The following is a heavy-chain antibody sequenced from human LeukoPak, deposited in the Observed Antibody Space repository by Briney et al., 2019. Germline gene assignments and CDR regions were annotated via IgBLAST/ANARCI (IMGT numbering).Heavy chain of an antibody. J-gene: IGHJ4*02. CDR2: INPSGGST. V-gene: IGHV1-46*01. Sequence: GASVKVSCKASGSTFTSYYMHWVRQAPGQGLEWMGIINPSGGSTSYAQKFQGRVTMTRDTSTSTVYMELSSLRSEDTAVYYCARDMTTVTTPDYWGQGTLVTVSS. CDR1: GSTFTSYY. D-gene: IGHD4-17*01. CDR3: ARDMTTVTTPDY.